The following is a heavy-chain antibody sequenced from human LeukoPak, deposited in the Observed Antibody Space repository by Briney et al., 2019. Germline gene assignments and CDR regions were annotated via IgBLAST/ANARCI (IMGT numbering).Heavy chain of an antibody. V-gene: IGHV3-30*18. CDR1: GFTFSSYG. D-gene: IGHD6-13*01. CDR3: AKDSAAGFDY. CDR2: ISYDGSNK. Sequence: PGGSLRLSCAASGFTFSSYGMHWVRQAPGKGLEWVAVISYDGSNKYYADSVKGRFTISRDNSKNTLYLRMNSLRAEDTAVYYCAKDSAAGFDYWGQGTLVTVSS. J-gene: IGHJ4*02.